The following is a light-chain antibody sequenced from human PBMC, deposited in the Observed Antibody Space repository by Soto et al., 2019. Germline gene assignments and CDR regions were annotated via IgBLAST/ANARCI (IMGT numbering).Light chain of an antibody. Sequence: IVMTQSPATLSLSPGERATLSCRASQNIANYLAWYQQKPGQAPRLLIYDTSNRATGIPARFSGSGSGTDFTLTISSLESEDFAVFYGTRRIAWAWTSGQGTKVEI. CDR3: TRRIAWAWT. CDR1: QNIANY. J-gene: IGKJ1*01. CDR2: DTS. V-gene: IGKV3-11*01.